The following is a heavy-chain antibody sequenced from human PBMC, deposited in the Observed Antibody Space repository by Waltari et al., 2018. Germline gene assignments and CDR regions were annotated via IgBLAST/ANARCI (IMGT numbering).Heavy chain of an antibody. Sequence: QVQLVQSGSELKKPGASVKVSCKASGYTFTSYAMNWVRQAPGQGLEWMERTHTTTANPTYAQGCRGRFVFSLDTSVSTAYLQIGSLTAEDTAVYYCARDSSGYLIDYWGQGTLVTVSS. D-gene: IGHD3-22*01. CDR2: THTTTANP. CDR3: ARDSSGYLIDY. CDR1: GYTFTSYA. V-gene: IGHV7-4-1*01. J-gene: IGHJ4*02.